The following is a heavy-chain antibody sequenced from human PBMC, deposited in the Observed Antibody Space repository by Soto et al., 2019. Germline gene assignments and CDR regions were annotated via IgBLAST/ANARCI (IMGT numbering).Heavy chain of an antibody. V-gene: IGHV4-30-4*01. J-gene: IGHJ6*03. Sequence: SETLSLTCTVSGDSISSGNKYWSWIRQAPGKGLEWIGYIFSSGTTYYNPSLKSRLTMSLDTSQNQFSLRLASVTDADSAVYYCARVPSPFDYYYSMDVWGQGTTVTVSS. CDR3: ARVPSPFDYYYSMDV. CDR2: IFSSGTT. CDR1: GDSISSGNKY. D-gene: IGHD3-16*01.